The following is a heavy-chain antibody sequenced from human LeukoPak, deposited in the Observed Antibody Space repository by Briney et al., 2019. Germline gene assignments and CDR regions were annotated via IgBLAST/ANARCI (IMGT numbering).Heavy chain of an antibody. CDR2: INPKSGGT. D-gene: IGHD5-24*01. J-gene: IGHJ4*02. CDR1: GYTFTGYY. Sequence: ASVKVSCKSSGYTFTGYYMHWVRQAPGQGLDWMGRINPKSGGTNYAQKFQGRVTMTRDTSISTAYMELSRLRSDDTAVYYCARGRWLQFQDYWGQGTLVTVSS. CDR3: ARGRWLQFQDY. V-gene: IGHV1-2*06.